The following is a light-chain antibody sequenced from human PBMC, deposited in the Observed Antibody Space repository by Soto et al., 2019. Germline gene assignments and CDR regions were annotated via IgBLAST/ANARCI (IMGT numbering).Light chain of an antibody. V-gene: IGKV3-20*01. CDR1: QSVSSSY. J-gene: IGKJ4*01. CDR2: GAS. Sequence: EIVLTQSPGTLSLSPGERATLSCRASQSVSSSYLAWYQQKPGQAPRLLIYGASSRATGIPDRFSGSGSGTEFTLTISSLQSEDFAVYYCQQYNNWPWLTFGGGTKVDIK. CDR3: QQYNNWPWLT.